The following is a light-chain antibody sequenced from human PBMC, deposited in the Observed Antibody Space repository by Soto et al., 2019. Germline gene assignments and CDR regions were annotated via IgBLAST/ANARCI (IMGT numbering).Light chain of an antibody. CDR2: AAS. CDR1: QGISSY. V-gene: IGKV1-8*01. J-gene: IGKJ5*01. CDR3: HQYYSYLIT. Sequence: AIRMTQSPSSFSASTGDRVTITCLASQGISSYLAWYQQKPGKAPKLLIYAASTLQSGVPSRFSGSGSGTDFTLTISCLQSEDFATYYCHQYYSYLITFGQGTRLEIK.